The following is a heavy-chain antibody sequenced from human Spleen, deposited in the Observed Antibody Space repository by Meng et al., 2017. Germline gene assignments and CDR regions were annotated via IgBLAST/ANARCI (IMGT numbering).Heavy chain of an antibody. Sequence: GESLKISCAASGFTFSSYAMHWVRQAPGKGLEWVALTSYSGGNTYFADSVRGRFTISRDNSKNTLILQMNSLRAEDTAVYYCARDRLLFGVGSTSFDYWGQGTLVTVSS. J-gene: IGHJ4*02. CDR3: ARDRLLFGVGSTSFDY. V-gene: IGHV3-30*01. CDR1: GFTFSSYA. D-gene: IGHD1-26*01. CDR2: TSYSGGNT.